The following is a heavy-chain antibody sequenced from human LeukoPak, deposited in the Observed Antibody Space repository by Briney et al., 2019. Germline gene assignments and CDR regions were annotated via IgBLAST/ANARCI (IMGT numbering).Heavy chain of an antibody. CDR2: IYTSGST. J-gene: IGHJ4*02. D-gene: IGHD2-15*01. CDR1: GGSISSGSYY. V-gene: IGHV4-61*02. CDR3: ARVPFLGYCSGGSCHEAFDY. Sequence: SQTLSLTCTVSGGSISSGSYYWSWIRQPAGKGLEWIGRIYTSGSTNYNPSLKSRVTISVDTSKNQFSLKLSFVTAADTAVYYCARVPFLGYCSGGSCHEAFDYWGQGTLVTVSS.